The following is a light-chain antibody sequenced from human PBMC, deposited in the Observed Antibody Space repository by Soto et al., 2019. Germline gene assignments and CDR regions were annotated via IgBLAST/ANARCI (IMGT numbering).Light chain of an antibody. V-gene: IGKV1D-8*03. CDR1: QGISSY. J-gene: IGKJ1*01. CDR3: QQYNSYPWT. Sequence: VLRRTQAPSLLSASTGDRFPLLCRMSQGISSYLAWYQQKPGKAPKLLIYKASSLESGVPSRFSGSGSGTEFTLTISSLQPDDFATYYCQQYNSYPWTFGQGTKVDI. CDR2: KAS.